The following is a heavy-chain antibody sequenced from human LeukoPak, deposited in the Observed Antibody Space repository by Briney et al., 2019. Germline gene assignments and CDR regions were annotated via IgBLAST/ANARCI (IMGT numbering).Heavy chain of an antibody. CDR1: GFTFSSYW. V-gene: IGHV3-74*01. CDR2: ISSDGSST. D-gene: IGHD3-16*02. Sequence: GGSLRLSCAASGFTFSSYWMHWVRQAPGKGLVWVSRISSDGSSTSYADSVKGRFTISRDNAKNTLYLQMNSLRAEDTAVYYCARTRTHYDYVWGSYHIDYWGQGTLVTVSS. CDR3: ARTRTHYDYVWGSYHIDY. J-gene: IGHJ4*02.